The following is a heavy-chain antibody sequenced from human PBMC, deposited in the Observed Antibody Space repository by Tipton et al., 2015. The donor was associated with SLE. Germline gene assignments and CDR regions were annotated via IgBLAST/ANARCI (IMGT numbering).Heavy chain of an antibody. V-gene: IGHV3-30*02. CDR2: IRYDGSNK. J-gene: IGHJ3*02. CDR1: GFTFSSYE. D-gene: IGHD5-12*01. CDR3: ARDPRYGGYSDAFDI. Sequence: SLRLSCAASGFTFSSYEMNWVRQAPGKGLEWVAFIRYDGSNKYYADSVKGRFTISRDNSKNTLYLQMNSLRAEDTAVYYCARDPRYGGYSDAFDIWGQGTMVTVSS.